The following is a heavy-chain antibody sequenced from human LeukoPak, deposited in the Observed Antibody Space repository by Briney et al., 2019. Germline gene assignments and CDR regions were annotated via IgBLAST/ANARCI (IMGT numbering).Heavy chain of an antibody. J-gene: IGHJ4*02. V-gene: IGHV4-34*01. CDR1: GGSFSGYY. Sequence: SETLSHTCAVYGGSFSGYYWSWIRQPPGKGQEWIGEINHSGSTNYNPSLKSRVTISVDTSKNQFSLKLSSVTAADTAVYYCARGGPTGIAVAGTLDDWGQGTLVTVSS. CDR2: INHSGST. D-gene: IGHD6-19*01. CDR3: ARGGPTGIAVAGTLDD.